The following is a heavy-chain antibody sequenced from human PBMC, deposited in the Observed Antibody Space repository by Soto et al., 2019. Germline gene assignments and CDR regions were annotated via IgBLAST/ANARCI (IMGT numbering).Heavy chain of an antibody. V-gene: IGHV3-9*01. J-gene: IGHJ5*02. CDR3: ANSVTPVAGTSWFDP. D-gene: IGHD6-19*01. CDR1: GFTFDDYA. CDR2: ISWNSGGI. Sequence: EVQLVESGGGLVQPGRSLRLSCAASGFTFDDYAMHWGRQAPGKGLEWVSGISWNSGGIGYADSVKGRFTISRDNDKNSLYLQLNSLRAEDTALYYCANSVTPVAGTSWFDPWGQGTLVTVFS.